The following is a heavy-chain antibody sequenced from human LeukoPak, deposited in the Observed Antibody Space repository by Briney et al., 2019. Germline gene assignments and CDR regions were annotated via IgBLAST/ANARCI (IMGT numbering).Heavy chain of an antibody. D-gene: IGHD1-26*01. CDR1: GFTFSSYS. CDR2: ISSSSSTI. Sequence: VQPGGSLRLSCAASGFTFSSYSMNWVRKAPGKGLEWVSFISSSSSTIYYADSVKGRFTISRDNAKNSLYLQMNSLRAEDTAVYYCARDRGGSYSAIDYWGQGTLVTVSS. V-gene: IGHV3-48*04. J-gene: IGHJ4*02. CDR3: ARDRGGSYSAIDY.